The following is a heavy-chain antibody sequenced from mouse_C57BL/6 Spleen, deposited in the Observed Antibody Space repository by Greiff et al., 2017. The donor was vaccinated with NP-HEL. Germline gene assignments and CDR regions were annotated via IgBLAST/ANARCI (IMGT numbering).Heavy chain of an antibody. CDR2: IYPGDGDT. V-gene: IGHV1-82*01. CDR1: GYAFSSSW. Sequence: VQLQQSGPELVKPGASVKISCKASGYAFSSSWMNWVKQRPGKGLEWIGRIYPGDGDTNYNGKFKGKATLTADKSSSTAYMQLSSLTSEDSAVYFCARSVITTVVADYWGQGSTLTVAS. CDR3: ARSVITTVVADY. D-gene: IGHD1-1*01. J-gene: IGHJ2*01.